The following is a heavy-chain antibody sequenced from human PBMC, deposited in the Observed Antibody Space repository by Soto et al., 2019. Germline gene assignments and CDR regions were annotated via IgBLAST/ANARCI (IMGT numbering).Heavy chain of an antibody. CDR3: ASLKWLVPGRCN. Sequence: QITLQESGPTLVEPTQTLTLTCTFSGFSLSLSGARVGWIRQPPGEALEWLALIYWDDDKPYNPSLGNRLTITKDTSKNQVVLTMTNVETVDTGTYYCASLKWLVPGRCNWGQGTLVTVSS. CDR2: IYWDDDK. D-gene: IGHD6-19*01. J-gene: IGHJ4*02. V-gene: IGHV2-5*02. CDR1: GFSLSLSGAR.